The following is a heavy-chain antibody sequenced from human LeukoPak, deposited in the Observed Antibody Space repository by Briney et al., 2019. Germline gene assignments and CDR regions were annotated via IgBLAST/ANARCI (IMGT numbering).Heavy chain of an antibody. D-gene: IGHD2-21*02. CDR1: GFTFSSYS. CDR2: VSSGSSYK. V-gene: IGHV3-21*01. J-gene: IGHJ4*02. CDR3: VRDPRPFGCGSDSCPGYYLDY. Sequence: GGSLRLSCAASGFTFSSYSMNWVRQAPGQGLEWVSSVSSGSSYKYYADSVKGRFTISRDNAKNSLYLQMNSLRAEDTAVYYCVRDPRPFGCGSDSCPGYYLDYWGQGTLVTASS.